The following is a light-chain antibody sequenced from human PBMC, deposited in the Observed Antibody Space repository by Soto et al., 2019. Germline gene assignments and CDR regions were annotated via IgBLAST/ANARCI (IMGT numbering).Light chain of an antibody. CDR2: EVS. CDR3: SSYTTNKTRV. J-gene: IGLJ3*02. CDR1: TSDVDDNNY. Sequence: QSALSQPASVSGSPGQTITISCTGTTSDVDDNNYVSWYQQHPGTAPKLMIYEVSYRPSGVSDRFSGSQSDNTASLTISGLQADDEADYYCSSYTTNKTRVFGGGTKLTVL. V-gene: IGLV2-14*01.